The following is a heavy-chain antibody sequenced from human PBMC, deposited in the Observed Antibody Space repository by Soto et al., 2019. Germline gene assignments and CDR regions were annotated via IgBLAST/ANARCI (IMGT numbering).Heavy chain of an antibody. CDR3: ARDGSTVTPYYYGMDV. CDR2: IYYSGST. D-gene: IGHD4-17*01. CDR1: GGSISSYY. J-gene: IGHJ6*02. Sequence: SETLSLTCTVSGGSISSYYWSWMRQPPGKGLEWIGYIYYSGSTNYNPSLKSRVTISVDTSKNQFSLKLSSVTAADTAVYYCARDGSTVTPYYYGMDVWGQGTTVTVSS. V-gene: IGHV4-59*01.